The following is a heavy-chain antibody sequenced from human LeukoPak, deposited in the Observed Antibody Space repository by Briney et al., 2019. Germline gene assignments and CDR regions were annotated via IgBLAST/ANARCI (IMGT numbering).Heavy chain of an antibody. D-gene: IGHD1-14*01. Sequence: SETLSLTCAVSCDFISSYYWSWIREPPGKGQEWVVNNYYSGSTNYNPSLQSRVTISVDTSKNHFSLKLSSVTAADTAVYYCAREAPGYYFDYWGQGTLVTVSS. J-gene: IGHJ4*02. CDR1: CDFISSYY. CDR2: NYYSGST. CDR3: AREAPGYYFDY. V-gene: IGHV4-59*01.